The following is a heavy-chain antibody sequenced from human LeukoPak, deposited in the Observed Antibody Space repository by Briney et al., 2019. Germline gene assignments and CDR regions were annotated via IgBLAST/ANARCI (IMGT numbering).Heavy chain of an antibody. D-gene: IGHD1-26*01. CDR2: ISGSGGST. CDR3: AKDGATMGDWFDP. J-gene: IGHJ5*02. Sequence: GGSLRLSCAASGLTFSTYVMNWVRQAPGKGLEWVSAISGSGGSTYYADSVKGRFTISRDNSKNTLYLQMNSLRAEDTAVYYCAKDGATMGDWFDPWGQGTLVTVSS. V-gene: IGHV3-23*01. CDR1: GLTFSTYV.